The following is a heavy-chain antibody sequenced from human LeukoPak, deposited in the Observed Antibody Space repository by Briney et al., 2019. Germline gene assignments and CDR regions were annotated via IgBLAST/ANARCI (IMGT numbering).Heavy chain of an antibody. D-gene: IGHD3-10*01. V-gene: IGHV1-2*02. CDR1: GYTFTGYY. J-gene: IGHJ6*02. CDR3: ARDTRLLWFGELSYGMDV. CDR2: INPSSGGT. Sequence: ASVKVSCKASGYTFTGYYMHWVRQAPGQGLEWMGWINPSSGGTNYAQKFQGRVTMTRDTSISTAYMELSRLRSDDTAVYYCARDTRLLWFGELSYGMDVWGQGTTVTVSS.